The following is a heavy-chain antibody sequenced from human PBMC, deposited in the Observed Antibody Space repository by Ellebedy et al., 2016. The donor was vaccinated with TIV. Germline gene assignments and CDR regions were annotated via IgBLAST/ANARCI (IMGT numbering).Heavy chain of an antibody. D-gene: IGHD6-6*01. CDR2: MNPNSGNT. V-gene: IGHV1-8*02. CDR1: GGTFSSYA. J-gene: IGHJ2*01. CDR3: AILDSSSSIWYFDL. Sequence: ASVKVSCXASGGTFSSYAISWVRQATGQGLEWMGWMNPNSGNTGYAQKFQGRVTMTRNTSISTAYMELSSLRSEDTAVYYCAILDSSSSIWYFDLWGRGTLVTVSS.